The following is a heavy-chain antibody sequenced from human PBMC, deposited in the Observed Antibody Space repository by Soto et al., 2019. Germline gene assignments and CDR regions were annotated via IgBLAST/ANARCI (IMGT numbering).Heavy chain of an antibody. CDR3: AKDKPGTTSFDY. V-gene: IGHV3-23*01. J-gene: IGHJ4*02. CDR1: GFNISSYD. D-gene: IGHD1-1*01. CDR2: LSDRGATT. Sequence: GGPRRLSLAASGFNISSYDMSWLRQAPGKGLEWVSGLSDRGATTHYAASVKGRFTISRDTSKNTLYLQMNTLRAEDTAVYYCAKDKPGTTSFDYWGRGTLVTVSS.